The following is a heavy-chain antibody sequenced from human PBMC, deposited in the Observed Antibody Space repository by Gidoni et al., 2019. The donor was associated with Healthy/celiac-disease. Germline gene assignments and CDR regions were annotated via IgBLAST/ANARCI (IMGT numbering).Heavy chain of an antibody. CDR1: GYTFTGYY. J-gene: IGHJ4*02. CDR2: INPNSGGT. D-gene: IGHD3-22*01. CDR3: ARGDYDSSGYYSGDY. V-gene: IGHV1-2*02. Sequence: QVQLAQSGAEVKKPGASVKVSCKASGYTFTGYYMHWVRQAPGQGLEWMGWINPNSGGTNYAQKFQGRVTMTRDTSISTAYMELSRLRSDDTAVYYCARGDYDSSGYYSGDYWGQGTLVTVSS.